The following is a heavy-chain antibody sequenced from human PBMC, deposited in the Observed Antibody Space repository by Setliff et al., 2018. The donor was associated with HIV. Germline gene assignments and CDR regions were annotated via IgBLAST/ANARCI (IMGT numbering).Heavy chain of an antibody. Sequence: PSETLSLTCAVSGGPISSNRWSWVRQSPGKGLEWIGEIYHSGSTHYNPSLQSRVTISVDKSKSQFSLKLNSVTAADTAVYYCGGNGYYSIDYWGQGTLVTVSS. CDR1: GGPISSNR. CDR3: GGNGYYSIDY. D-gene: IGHD3-22*01. J-gene: IGHJ4*02. CDR2: IYHSGST. V-gene: IGHV4-4*02.